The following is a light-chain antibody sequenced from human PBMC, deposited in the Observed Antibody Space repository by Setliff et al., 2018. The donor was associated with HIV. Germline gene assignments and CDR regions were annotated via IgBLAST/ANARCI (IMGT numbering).Light chain of an antibody. CDR2: QVT. Sequence: QSVLTQPASVSGSPGQSITISCTGTSSDVGGYNSVSWFQQHSGKAPKLMIYQVTNRPSGLSNRFSGSKSGNTASLTISGLQAEDEADYYCSSFTSTSTYVFGTGTKVTVL. CDR3: SSFTSTSTYV. J-gene: IGLJ1*01. V-gene: IGLV2-14*01. CDR1: SSDVGGYNS.